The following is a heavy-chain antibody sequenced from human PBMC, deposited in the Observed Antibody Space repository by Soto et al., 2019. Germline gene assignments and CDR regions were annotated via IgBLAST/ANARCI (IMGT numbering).Heavy chain of an antibody. CDR1: GFTFDDYA. Sequence: EVQLVEAGGGLVQPGRSLRLACAASGFTFDDYAMHWVRQAPGKGLEWVSVISWNSGSIDYADSVKGRFTISRDNAKNSLYLQMNSLRAEDTALYYCAKDLSRGYDRFDYWGQGTMVTVSS. CDR3: AKDLSRGYDRFDY. V-gene: IGHV3-9*01. CDR2: ISWNSGSI. J-gene: IGHJ4*02. D-gene: IGHD5-12*01.